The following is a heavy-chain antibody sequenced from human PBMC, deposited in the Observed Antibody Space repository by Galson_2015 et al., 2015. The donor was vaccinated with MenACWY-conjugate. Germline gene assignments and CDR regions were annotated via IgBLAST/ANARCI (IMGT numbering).Heavy chain of an antibody. CDR2: ISSSSSTI. Sequence: SLRLSCAASGFTFSSYSMNWVRQAPGKGLEWVSYISSSSSTIYYADSVKGRFTISRDNAKNSLYLQMNSLRAEDTAVYYCARDGFSRFGELLPTHYYYYGMDVWGQGTTVTVSS. D-gene: IGHD3-10*02. CDR3: ARDGFSRFGELLPTHYYYYGMDV. CDR1: GFTFSSYS. V-gene: IGHV3-48*04. J-gene: IGHJ6*02.